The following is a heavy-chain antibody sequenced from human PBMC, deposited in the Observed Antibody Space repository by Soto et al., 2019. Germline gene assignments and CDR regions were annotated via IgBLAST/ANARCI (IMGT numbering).Heavy chain of an antibody. Sequence: EVQLLESGGGLVQPGGSLRLSCAASGFTFSSYAMSWVRQAPGKGLEWVSAISGSGGSTYYADSVKGRFTISRDNSKSTLHLQMNSLRAEDTAVYYCAKENGYSSSWFEFDYWGQGTLVTVSS. CDR2: ISGSGGST. J-gene: IGHJ4*02. CDR3: AKENGYSSSWFEFDY. CDR1: GFTFSSYA. D-gene: IGHD6-13*01. V-gene: IGHV3-23*01.